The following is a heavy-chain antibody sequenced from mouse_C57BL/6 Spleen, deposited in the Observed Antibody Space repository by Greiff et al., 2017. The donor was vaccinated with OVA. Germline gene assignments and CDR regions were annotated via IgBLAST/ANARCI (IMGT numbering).Heavy chain of an antibody. CDR3: ARHEGITTVFDV. CDR2: ISSGGSYT. D-gene: IGHD1-1*01. V-gene: IGHV5-6*01. CDR1: GFTFSSYG. Sequence: EVMLVESGGDLVKPGGSLKLSCAASGFTFSSYGMSWVRQTPDKRLEWVATISSGGSYTYYPDSVKGRFTISRDNAKNTLYLQMSSLKSEDTAMYYCARHEGITTVFDVWGTGTTVTVSS. J-gene: IGHJ1*03.